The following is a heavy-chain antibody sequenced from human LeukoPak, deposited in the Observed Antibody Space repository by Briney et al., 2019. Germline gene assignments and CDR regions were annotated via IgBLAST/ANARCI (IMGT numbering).Heavy chain of an antibody. J-gene: IGHJ6*03. D-gene: IGHD3-22*01. CDR3: ARESGGTMIEQNYYYYMDV. V-gene: IGHV1-18*01. CDR1: GYTFTSCG. CDR2: ISAYNGNT. Sequence: ASVKVSCKASGYTFTSCGISWVRQAPGQGLEWMGWISAYNGNTNYAQKLQGRVTMTTDTSTSTAYMELRSLRSDDTAVYYCARESGGTMIEQNYYYYMDVWGKGTTVTVSS.